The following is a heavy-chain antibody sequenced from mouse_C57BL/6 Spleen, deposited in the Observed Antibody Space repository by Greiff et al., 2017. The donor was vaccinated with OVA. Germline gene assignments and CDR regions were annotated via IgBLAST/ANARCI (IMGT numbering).Heavy chain of an antibody. CDR3: AKRGLRGYFDV. J-gene: IGHJ1*03. CDR2: IDPSDSYT. V-gene: IGHV1-50*01. CDR1: GYTFTSYW. D-gene: IGHD1-1*01. Sequence: QVQLQQSGAELVKPGASVKLSCKASGYTFTSYWMQWVKQRPGQGLEWIGEIDPSDSYTNYNQKFKGKATLTVDTSSSTAYMQLSSLTSEDAAVYYCAKRGLRGYFDVWGTGTTVTVSS.